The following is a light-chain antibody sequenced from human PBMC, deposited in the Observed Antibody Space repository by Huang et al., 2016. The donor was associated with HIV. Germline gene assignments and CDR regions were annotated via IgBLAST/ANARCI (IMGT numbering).Light chain of an antibody. CDR1: QSVTSN. CDR3: QRYDNWPKFT. CDR2: GAP. J-gene: IGKJ3*01. Sequence: EIVMTQSPATLSVSPGERATLSCRASQSVTSNLAWYQQKPVQAPRLLIYGAPTRATGIPARFSGSGSGTEFTLTISSLQSEDFAVYYCQRYDNWPKFTFGPGTKVDIK. V-gene: IGKV3-15*01.